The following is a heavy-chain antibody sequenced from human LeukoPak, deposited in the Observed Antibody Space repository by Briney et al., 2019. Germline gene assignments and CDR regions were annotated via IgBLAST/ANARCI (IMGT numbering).Heavy chain of an antibody. CDR2: ISYDGSNK. CDR1: GFTFSSYG. CDR3: AKYGSYNYYDRNPDY. V-gene: IGHV3-30*18. Sequence: GRSLRLSCAASGFTFSSYGMHWVRQAPGKGLEWVAVISYDGSNKYYADSVKGRFTISRDNSKNTLYLQMNSLRAEDTAVYFCAKYGSYNYYDRNPDYWGQGSLVTVSS. D-gene: IGHD3-22*01. J-gene: IGHJ4*02.